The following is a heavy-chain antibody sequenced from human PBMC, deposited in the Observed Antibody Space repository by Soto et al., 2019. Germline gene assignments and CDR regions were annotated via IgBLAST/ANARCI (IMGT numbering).Heavy chain of an antibody. J-gene: IGHJ3*02. CDR3: XXXXXXXXXGGEDIGAFDI. D-gene: IGHD5-12*01. V-gene: IGHV3-9*01. CDR2: ISWNXGSV. CDR1: GFTFDDFA. Sequence: EVHLVDSGGGLVQPGRSLRLSCAASGFTFDDFAMHWVRQAPGKGLEWVSGISWNXGSVGYADSXKGRFTIXRXNAXXXXXXXXXXXXXXXXXXXXXXXXXXXXXXGGEDIGAFDIWGQGTMVTVSS.